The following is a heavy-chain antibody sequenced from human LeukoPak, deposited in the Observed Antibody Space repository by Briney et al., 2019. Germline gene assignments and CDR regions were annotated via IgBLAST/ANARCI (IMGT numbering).Heavy chain of an antibody. CDR1: GFTVSSNY. CDR2: IYSGGST. Sequence: GGSLRLSCAASGFTVSSNYMSWVRQAPGKGLEWVSVIYSGGSTYYADSVKGRFTISRDNSKNTLYLQMNSLRAEDTAVYYCAKTLPAAMPNWFDPWGQGTLVTVSS. D-gene: IGHD2-2*01. J-gene: IGHJ5*02. V-gene: IGHV3-53*01. CDR3: AKTLPAAMPNWFDP.